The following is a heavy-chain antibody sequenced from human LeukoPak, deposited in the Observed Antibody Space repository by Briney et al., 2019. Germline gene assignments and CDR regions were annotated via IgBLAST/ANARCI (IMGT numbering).Heavy chain of an antibody. CDR1: GYTFSSYE. J-gene: IGHJ6*03. Sequence: GGSLRLSCVASGYTFSSYEMNWVRQAPGKGLEWLSYITSSDSTTHYADSVKGRFTISRDNSKNTLFLQMNSLRAEDTAVYYCAKRRGLELLYYYYMDVWGKGTTVTVSS. CDR3: AKRRGLELLYYYYMDV. V-gene: IGHV3-48*03. D-gene: IGHD1-7*01. CDR2: ITSSDSTT.